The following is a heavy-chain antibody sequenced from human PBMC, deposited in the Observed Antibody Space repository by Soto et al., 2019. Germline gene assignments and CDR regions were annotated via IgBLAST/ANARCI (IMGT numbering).Heavy chain of an antibody. D-gene: IGHD5-18*01. Sequence: SETLSLTCAVYGGSFSGYYWSWIRQPPGKGLEWIGEINHSGSTNYNPSLKSRVTISVDTSKNQFSLKLSSVTAADTAVYYCARGQRRGYSYGRYFDYWGQGTLVTVPQ. CDR3: ARGQRRGYSYGRYFDY. J-gene: IGHJ4*02. V-gene: IGHV4-34*01. CDR2: INHSGST. CDR1: GGSFSGYY.